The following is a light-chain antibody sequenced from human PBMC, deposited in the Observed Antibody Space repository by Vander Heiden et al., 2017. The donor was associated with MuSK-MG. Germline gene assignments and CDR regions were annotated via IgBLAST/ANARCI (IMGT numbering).Light chain of an antibody. V-gene: IGLV3-1*01. CDR2: QDN. CDR1: KLGDRY. J-gene: IGLJ2*01. Sequence: SYELIQPPSVSVSPGQTASITCSGDKLGDRYACWYQQRPGQSPVLVISQDNKRPSGIPERFSGSNSGNTATLTISGTQAMDEADYYCQAWDSRKVVFGGGTKLNGL. CDR3: QAWDSRKVV.